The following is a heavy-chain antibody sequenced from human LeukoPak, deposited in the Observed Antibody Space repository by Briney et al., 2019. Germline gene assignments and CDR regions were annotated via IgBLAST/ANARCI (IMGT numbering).Heavy chain of an antibody. Sequence: GGSLRLSCVASGFTFSSYAMSWVRQAPGKGLEWVSAIRGSGGTTFYADSVKGRFTISRDNSKNTLYLQMNSLRAEDTAVYYCAKDLAVGGNWGQGALVTVSS. CDR3: AKDLAVGGN. CDR1: GFTFSSYA. J-gene: IGHJ4*02. D-gene: IGHD3-16*01. CDR2: IRGSGGTT. V-gene: IGHV3-23*01.